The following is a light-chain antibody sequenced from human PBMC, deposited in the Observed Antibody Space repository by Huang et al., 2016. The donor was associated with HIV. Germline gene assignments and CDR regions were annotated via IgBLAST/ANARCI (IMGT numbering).Light chain of an antibody. CDR1: QSVSRN. CDR3: QQYNNWPHT. Sequence: EIVMTQSPATLSVSPGERATLSCRASQSVSRNLAGYQQKPGQAPRLLIYEASTRATGIPSRFSGSGSGTEFTLTLSSLQSEDFAVYYCQQYNNWPHTFGGGTKVEIK. J-gene: IGKJ4*01. V-gene: IGKV3-15*01. CDR2: EAS.